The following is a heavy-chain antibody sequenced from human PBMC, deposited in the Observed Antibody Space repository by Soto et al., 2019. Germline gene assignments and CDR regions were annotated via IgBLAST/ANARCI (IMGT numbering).Heavy chain of an antibody. CDR3: ARYRREAVAGYTLDN. CDR2: VYNSGST. Sequence: DTLSLTCTVSGGSISSNYWTWIRQPPGKGLEWIGYVYNSGSTNYNPSLKSRVTISEDTSKSQFSLKVNSMTAADTAVYYCARYRREAVAGYTLDNWGQGXLVTVYS. V-gene: IGHV4-59*01. CDR1: GGSISSNY. D-gene: IGHD6-13*01. J-gene: IGHJ4*02.